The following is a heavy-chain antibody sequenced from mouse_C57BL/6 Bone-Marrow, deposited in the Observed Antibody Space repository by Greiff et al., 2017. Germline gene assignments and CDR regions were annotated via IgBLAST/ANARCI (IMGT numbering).Heavy chain of an antibody. CDR3: TTCYGNYAGCAY. CDR1: GYAFSSSW. D-gene: IGHD2-1*01. J-gene: IGHJ3*01. V-gene: IGHV1-82*01. CDR2: IYPGDGDT. Sequence: QVQLKESGPELVKPGASVKISCKASGYAFSSSWMNWVKQRPGKGLEWIGRIYPGDGDTNYNGKFKGKATLTADTSSNTAYLQLSSLTSEDTAVYYCTTCYGNYAGCAYWGQGTLVTVSA.